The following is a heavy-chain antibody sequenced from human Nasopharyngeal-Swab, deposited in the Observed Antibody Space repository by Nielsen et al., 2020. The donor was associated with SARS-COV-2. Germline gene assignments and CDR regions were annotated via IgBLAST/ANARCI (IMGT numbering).Heavy chain of an antibody. CDR1: GGTFSSYA. CDR3: ARDQKYTTVVTRGGVIDY. V-gene: IGHV1-69*05. D-gene: IGHD4-23*01. Sequence: SVKVSCKASGGTFSSYAISWVRQAPGQGLEWMGGIIPIFGTANYAQKFQGRVTMTTDTSTSTAYMELRSLRSDDTAVYYCARDQKYTTVVTRGGVIDYWGQGTLVTVSS. J-gene: IGHJ4*02. CDR2: IIPIFGTA.